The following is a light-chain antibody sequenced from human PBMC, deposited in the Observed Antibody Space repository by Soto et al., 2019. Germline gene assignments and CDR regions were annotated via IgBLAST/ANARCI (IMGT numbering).Light chain of an antibody. Sequence: QSVLTQPASVSGSPGQSITISCSGTGSAVGAYNYVSWYQQHPAKAPKLMIYDVSNRPSGVSDRFSGSKSGNTASLTISELQAEDEADYYCYSYTSSSTYVFGSGTKVTVL. CDR1: GSAVGAYNY. V-gene: IGLV2-14*01. CDR2: DVS. CDR3: YSYTSSSTYV. J-gene: IGLJ1*01.